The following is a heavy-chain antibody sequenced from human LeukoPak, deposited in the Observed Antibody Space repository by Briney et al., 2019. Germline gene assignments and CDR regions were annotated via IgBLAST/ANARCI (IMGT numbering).Heavy chain of an antibody. CDR3: ARAHYGDYVGRSPFDI. J-gene: IGHJ3*02. Sequence: SETLSLTCAVYGGSFSGYYWSWIRQPPGKGLEWIGEINHSGSTNYNPSLKSRVTISVDTSKNQFSLKLSSVTAADTAVYYCARAHYGDYVGRSPFDIWGQGTMVTVSS. CDR1: GGSFSGYY. CDR2: INHSGST. V-gene: IGHV4-34*01. D-gene: IGHD4-17*01.